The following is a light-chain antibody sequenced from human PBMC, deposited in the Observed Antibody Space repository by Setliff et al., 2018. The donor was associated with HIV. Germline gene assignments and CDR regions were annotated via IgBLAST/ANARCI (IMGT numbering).Light chain of an antibody. V-gene: IGLV8-61*01. J-gene: IGLJ2*01. CDR3: MLYMGSGVSV. CDR2: NTN. CDR1: SGSVSTTSY. Sequence: QTVVTQEASFSVSPGGTVTLTCGLTSGSVSTTSYPAWFQQAPGQAPRTLIYNTNSRSRGVPVRFSGSIFGSKATLTISGAQADDECHYYCMLYMGSGVSVFGGGTKVTVL.